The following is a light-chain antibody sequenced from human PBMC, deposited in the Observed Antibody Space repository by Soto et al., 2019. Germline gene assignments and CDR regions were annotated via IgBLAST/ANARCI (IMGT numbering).Light chain of an antibody. CDR1: QSVSSY. V-gene: IGKV3-11*01. J-gene: IGKJ1*01. CDR3: QQYDSYSWT. CDR2: DAS. Sequence: EIVLTQSPGTLSSSPGERAPLSCRASQSVSSYLAWYQQKPGQAPRLLIYDASNRATGIPARFSGSGSGTDFILTISSLQPDGFATYYCQQYDSYSWTFGQGTKVDIK.